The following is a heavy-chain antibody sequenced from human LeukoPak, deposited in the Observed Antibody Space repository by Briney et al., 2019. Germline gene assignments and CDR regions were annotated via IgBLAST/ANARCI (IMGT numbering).Heavy chain of an antibody. Sequence: GGSLRLSCAASGFTFSSYEMNWVRQAPGKGLEWVSYISSSGSTIYYADSVKGRFTISRDNAKNSLYLQMNSLRAEDTAVYYCARDRRGYSYGYGFDPWGQGTLVTVSS. CDR1: GFTFSSYE. J-gene: IGHJ5*02. V-gene: IGHV3-48*03. D-gene: IGHD5-18*01. CDR2: ISSSGSTI. CDR3: ARDRRGYSYGYGFDP.